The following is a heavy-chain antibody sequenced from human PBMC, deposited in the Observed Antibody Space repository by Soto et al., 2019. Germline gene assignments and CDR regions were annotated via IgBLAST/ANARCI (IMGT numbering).Heavy chain of an antibody. CDR1: GYTFTSYG. CDR3: ARDGGEDIVVVVAATPLDY. CDR2: ISAYNGNT. J-gene: IGHJ4*02. Sequence: QVQLVQSGAEVKKPGASVKVSCKASGYTFTSYGISWVRQAPGQGLEWMGRISAYNGNTNYAQKLQGRVTMTTDTSTSTAYMELRSLRSDDTAVYYCARDGGEDIVVVVAATPLDYWGQGTLVTVSS. V-gene: IGHV1-18*01. D-gene: IGHD2-15*01.